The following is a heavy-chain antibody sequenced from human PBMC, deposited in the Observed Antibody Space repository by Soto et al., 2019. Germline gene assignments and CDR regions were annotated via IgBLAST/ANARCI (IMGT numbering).Heavy chain of an antibody. CDR2: IYPGDSDT. V-gene: IGHV5-51*01. CDR1: GYSFTSYW. D-gene: IGHD2-2*01. Sequence: PGESLKISWKGSGYSFTSYWIGRVSQMPGKGLEWMGIIYPGDSDTRYSPSFQGQVTISADKSISTAYLQWSSLKASDTAMYYCARRGYCSSTSCLDYYMDVWGKGTTVTVSS. CDR3: ARRGYCSSTSCLDYYMDV. J-gene: IGHJ6*03.